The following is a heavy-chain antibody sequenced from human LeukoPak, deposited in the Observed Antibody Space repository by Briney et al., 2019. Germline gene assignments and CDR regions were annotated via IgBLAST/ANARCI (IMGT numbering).Heavy chain of an antibody. Sequence: GGSLRLSCAASGFTFSTYWMSWVRQAPGKGLEWVANIKQDGSEKYYVDSVKGRFTISRDSAGNSLYLQMNSLRAEDTAVYYCARERYCSSTSCYFAWEAPLDPWGQGTLVTVSS. CDR2: IKQDGSEK. CDR3: ARERYCSSTSCYFAWEAPLDP. J-gene: IGHJ5*02. D-gene: IGHD2-2*01. V-gene: IGHV3-7*03. CDR1: GFTFSTYW.